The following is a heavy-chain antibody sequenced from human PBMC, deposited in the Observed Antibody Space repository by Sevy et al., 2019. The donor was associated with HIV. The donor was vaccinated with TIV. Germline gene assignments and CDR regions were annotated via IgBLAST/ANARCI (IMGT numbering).Heavy chain of an antibody. D-gene: IGHD3-22*01. Sequence: GGFLRLSCAASGFIFSTSPMHWVRQAPGKGLECMAILSYDDSDENYADSVKGRFTISRDNSKNRLYLQMNSLRAEDTDVYYDARGHGSATVRVYDSSGYYYFNPPYYYGMDVWGQGTTVTVSS. J-gene: IGHJ6*02. CDR3: ARGHGSATVRVYDSSGYYYFNPPYYYGMDV. CDR1: GFIFSTSP. CDR2: LSYDDSDE. V-gene: IGHV3-30-3*01.